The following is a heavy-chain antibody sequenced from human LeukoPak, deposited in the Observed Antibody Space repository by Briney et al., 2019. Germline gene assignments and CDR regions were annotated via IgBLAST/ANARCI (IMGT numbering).Heavy chain of an antibody. CDR3: TTAFWSGYGSYYDYFYMDV. Sequence: GGSLRLSCVGSGSTFTNSWMSWVRQAPGKGLEWIGRIKSKTDGGTTDYAAPVKGRFTISRDDPKSTLFLQMNTLKTEDTAVYYCTTAFWSGYGSYYDYFYMDVWGKGTTVTVSS. CDR2: IKSKTDGGTT. CDR1: GSTFTNSW. J-gene: IGHJ6*03. V-gene: IGHV3-15*01. D-gene: IGHD3-3*01.